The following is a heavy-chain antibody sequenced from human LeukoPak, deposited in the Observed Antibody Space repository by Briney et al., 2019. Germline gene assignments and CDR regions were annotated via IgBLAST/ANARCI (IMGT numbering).Heavy chain of an antibody. Sequence: SETLSLTCNVSGGSISRYYWSWIRQPAGKGLEWIGRVYTSGSTNYTPSLKSRVTMSVETSKSQFSLKLSSVTAADTAIYYCARGGEVGGTGSRFDYWGQGTLVTVSS. D-gene: IGHD1-26*01. V-gene: IGHV4-4*07. CDR2: VYTSGST. CDR1: GGSISRYY. CDR3: ARGGEVGGTGSRFDY. J-gene: IGHJ4*02.